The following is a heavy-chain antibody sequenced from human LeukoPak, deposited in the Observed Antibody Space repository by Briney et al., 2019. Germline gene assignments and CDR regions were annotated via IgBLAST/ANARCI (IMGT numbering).Heavy chain of an antibody. CDR2: IHYTGST. D-gene: IGHD3-22*01. CDR1: GDSISSSSYY. J-gene: IGHJ4*02. CDR3: ARYWGPYDNSGAYFDY. Sequence: SETLSLTCTVSGDSISSSSYYWVWLRQPPGKGLEWIATIHYTGSTYYNPSLKSRVTISVDTSKNQFSLKLSSVTAADTAMYYCARYWGPYDNSGAYFDYWGQGTLVTVSS. V-gene: IGHV4-39*01.